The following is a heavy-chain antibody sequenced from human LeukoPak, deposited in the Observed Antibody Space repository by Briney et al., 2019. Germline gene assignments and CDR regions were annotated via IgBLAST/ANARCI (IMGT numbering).Heavy chain of an antibody. CDR3: ARVYSSDYYDSSGYAFDI. V-gene: IGHV3-30*03. J-gene: IGHJ3*02. Sequence: QSGGSLRLSCAASGFTFSSYGMHWVRQAPGKGLEWVAVISYDGSNKYYADSVKGRFTISRDNSKNTLYLQMNSLRAEDTAAYYCARVYSSDYYDSSGYAFDIWGQGTMVTVSS. CDR1: GFTFSSYG. D-gene: IGHD3-22*01. CDR2: ISYDGSNK.